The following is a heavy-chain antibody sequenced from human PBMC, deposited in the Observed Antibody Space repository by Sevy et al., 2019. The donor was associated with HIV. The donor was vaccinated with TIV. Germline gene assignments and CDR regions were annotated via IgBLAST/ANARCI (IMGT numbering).Heavy chain of an antibody. J-gene: IGHJ4*02. CDR1: GFTFSNYF. V-gene: IGHV3-21*01. CDR3: ARGDYYGSLYYFDY. D-gene: IGHD3-10*01. Sequence: PGGSLRLSCAASGFTFSNYFINWVRQAPGKGLEWVSSISSGSSYIFYADSVKGRFTISRDNAKNSLYLHMNSLRAEDTAVYYCARGDYYGSLYYFDYWGPGTLVTVSS. CDR2: ISSGSSYI.